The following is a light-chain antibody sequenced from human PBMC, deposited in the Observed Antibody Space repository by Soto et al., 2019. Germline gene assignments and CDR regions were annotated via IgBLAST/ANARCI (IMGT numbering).Light chain of an antibody. Sequence: QSVLTKPASVSGSPGQSITISCTGTSSDVGGYNYVSWYQQHPGKAPKLMIYDVSNRPSGVSNRFSGSKSGNTASLTISGLQAEDEADYYCSSYTSSSTVVVFGGGTKVTVL. CDR3: SSYTSSSTVVV. CDR1: SSDVGGYNY. V-gene: IGLV2-14*01. J-gene: IGLJ2*01. CDR2: DVS.